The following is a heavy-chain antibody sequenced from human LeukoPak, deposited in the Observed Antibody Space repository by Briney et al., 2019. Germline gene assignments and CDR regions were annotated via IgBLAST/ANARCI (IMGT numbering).Heavy chain of an antibody. CDR3: ARDSGSYYYNYFDY. CDR1: GYTFTSYG. D-gene: IGHD1-26*01. J-gene: IGHJ4*02. CDR2: ISAYNGNT. V-gene: IGHV1-18*01. Sequence: GASVKVSCKASGYTFTSYGISWVRQAPGQGLEWMGWISAYNGNTNYAQKLQGRVTMTTDTSTSTAYMELRSLRSDDTAVYYCARDSGSYYYNYFDYWGQGTLVTVSS.